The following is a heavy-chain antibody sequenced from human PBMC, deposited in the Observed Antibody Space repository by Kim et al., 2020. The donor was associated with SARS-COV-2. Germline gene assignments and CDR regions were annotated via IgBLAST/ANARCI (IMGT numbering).Heavy chain of an antibody. D-gene: IGHD6-6*01. CDR3: ATHSSSGY. CDR2: GGKK. V-gene: IGHV3-53*01. Sequence: GGKKYYADSVKGRFTVSRDSSKNTMYLQMNNLRVEDTAVYYCATHSSSGYWGQGTLVTVSS. J-gene: IGHJ4*02.